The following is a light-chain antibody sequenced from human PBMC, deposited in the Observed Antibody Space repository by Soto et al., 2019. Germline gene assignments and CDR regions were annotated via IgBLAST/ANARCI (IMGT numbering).Light chain of an antibody. CDR3: QQSYSKPWT. Sequence: EIQMTQSPSSLSASVGDRVSITCRASQSISSYLNWYQQRPGKAPRXLIYAVSTLQSGVPSRITGSGSGTDLTLTISSLQPEDFEIYYCQQSYSKPWTFGQGTKVDI. J-gene: IGKJ1*01. V-gene: IGKV1-39*01. CDR2: AVS. CDR1: QSISSY.